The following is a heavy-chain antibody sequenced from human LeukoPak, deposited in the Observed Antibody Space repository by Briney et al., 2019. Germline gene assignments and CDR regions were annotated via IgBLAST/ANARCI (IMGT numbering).Heavy chain of an antibody. V-gene: IGHV1-2*02. D-gene: IGHD6-6*01. J-gene: IGHJ4*02. CDR3: ARDLGYSSSATDY. CDR2: INPNSGGT. Sequence: ASVKVSCKASGYTFTGYYMRWVRQAPGQGLEWMGWINPNSGGTNYAQKFQGRVTMTRDTSISTAYMELSRLRSDDTAVYYCARDLGYSSSATDYWGQGTLVTVSS. CDR1: GYTFTGYY.